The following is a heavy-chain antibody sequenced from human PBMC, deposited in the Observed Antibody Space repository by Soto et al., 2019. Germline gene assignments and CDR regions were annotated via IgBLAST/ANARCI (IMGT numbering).Heavy chain of an antibody. CDR3: ARRVVVVAAIPFDY. V-gene: IGHV4-34*01. Sequence: TSETLSLTCAVYGASFSGYYWSWIRQPPGKGLEWIGEINHSGSTNYNPSLKSRVTISVDTSKNQFSLKLSSVTAADTAVYYCARRVVVVAAIPFDYWGQGTLVTVSS. D-gene: IGHD2-15*01. CDR1: GASFSGYY. CDR2: INHSGST. J-gene: IGHJ4*02.